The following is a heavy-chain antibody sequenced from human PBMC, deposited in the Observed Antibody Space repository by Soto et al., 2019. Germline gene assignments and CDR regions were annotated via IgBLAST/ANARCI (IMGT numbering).Heavy chain of an antibody. J-gene: IGHJ4*02. CDR2: ISGSGGST. CDR1: GFTSSSYA. Sequence: EVQLLESGGGLVQPGGSLGLSCAASGFTSSSYAMSWVRQAPGKGLEWVSAISGSGGSTYYADSVKGRFTISRDNSKNTLYLQMNSLRAEDTAVYYCAKDLKGAVAGTFDYWGQGTLVTVSS. CDR3: AKDLKGAVAGTFDY. V-gene: IGHV3-23*01. D-gene: IGHD6-19*01.